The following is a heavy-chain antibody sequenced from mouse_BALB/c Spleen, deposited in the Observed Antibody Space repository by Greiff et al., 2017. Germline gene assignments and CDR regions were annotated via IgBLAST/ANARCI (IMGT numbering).Heavy chain of an antibody. Sequence: EVKLVESGPGLVKPSQSLSLTCTVTGYSITSDYAWNWIRQFPGNKLEWMGYISYSGSTSYNPSLKSRISITRDTSKNQFFLQLNSVTTEDTATYYCARGGGLQPFAYWGQGTLVTVSA. V-gene: IGHV3-2*02. CDR3: ARGGGLQPFAY. CDR2: ISYSGST. D-gene: IGHD2-4*01. J-gene: IGHJ3*01. CDR1: GYSITSDYA.